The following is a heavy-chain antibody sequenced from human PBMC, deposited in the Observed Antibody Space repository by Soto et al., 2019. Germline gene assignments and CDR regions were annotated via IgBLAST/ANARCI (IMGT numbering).Heavy chain of an antibody. D-gene: IGHD3-9*01. V-gene: IGHV3-30*03. J-gene: IGHJ4*02. Sequence: QVQLVESGGGVVQPGRSLRLSCAASGFTFSNYAMHWVRQAPGTGLEWVAVVSYDGSNKYYADSVKGRFTISRDNSKNTLYLQVNSLRANDTAIYYRAPGRYFDWPLGVGYWGQGTLVTVSS. CDR3: APGRYFDWPLGVGY. CDR1: GFTFSNYA. CDR2: VSYDGSNK.